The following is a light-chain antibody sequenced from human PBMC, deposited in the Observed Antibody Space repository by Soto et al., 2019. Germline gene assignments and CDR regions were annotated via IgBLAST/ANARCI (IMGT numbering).Light chain of an antibody. CDR1: SGHSSYA. J-gene: IGLJ3*02. Sequence: QSVLTQSPSASASLGASVKLTCTLSSGHSSYAIAWHQQQPEKGPRYLMKLNSDGSHSKGDGIPDRFLGSSSGAERYLTISSLQSEDEADYYCQTWGTGIRGVFGGGTQLTVL. V-gene: IGLV4-69*01. CDR2: LNSDGSH. CDR3: QTWGTGIRGV.